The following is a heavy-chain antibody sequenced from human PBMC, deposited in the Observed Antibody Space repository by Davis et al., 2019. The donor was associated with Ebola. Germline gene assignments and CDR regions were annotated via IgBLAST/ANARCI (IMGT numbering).Heavy chain of an antibody. CDR1: GGSISSSNW. CDR3: ARGVSSWPVDY. Sequence: SETLSLTCAVSGGSISSSNWWSWVRQPPGKGLEWIGYIYYSGSTYYNPSLKSRVTISVDTSKNQFSLKLSSVTAADTAVYYCARGVSSWPVDYWGQGTLVTVSS. V-gene: IGHV4-4*02. J-gene: IGHJ4*02. CDR2: IYYSGST. D-gene: IGHD6-13*01.